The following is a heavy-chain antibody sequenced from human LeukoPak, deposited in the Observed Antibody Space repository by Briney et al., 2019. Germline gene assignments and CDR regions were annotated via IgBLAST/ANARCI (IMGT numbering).Heavy chain of an antibody. V-gene: IGHV3-23*01. CDR1: GFIFSSYA. CDR3: AKQTVVAAKNYLDY. J-gene: IGHJ4*02. Sequence: PGGSLRLSCAASGFIFSSYAMSWVRQAPGTGLEWVSTFSGTSTNTYYADSVKGRFTISRDNSKNTLYLQMNSLRAEDTAIYYCAKQTVVAAKNYLDYWGQGTLVTVSS. CDR2: FSGTSTNT. D-gene: IGHD2-15*01.